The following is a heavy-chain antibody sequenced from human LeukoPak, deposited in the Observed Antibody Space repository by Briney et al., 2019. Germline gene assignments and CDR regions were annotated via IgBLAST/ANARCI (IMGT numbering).Heavy chain of an antibody. D-gene: IGHD6-6*01. CDR2: IDPGDSDT. Sequence: GEPLKTSSKGSGYSFTSYWIGWVRQMPGKGLECMGIIDPGDSDTRYSPSFQGQVTISADKSISTAYLQWSSLKASDTAMYYCARYGSSSGADYWGQGTLVTVSS. CDR1: GYSFTSYW. V-gene: IGHV5-51*01. J-gene: IGHJ4*02. CDR3: ARYGSSSGADY.